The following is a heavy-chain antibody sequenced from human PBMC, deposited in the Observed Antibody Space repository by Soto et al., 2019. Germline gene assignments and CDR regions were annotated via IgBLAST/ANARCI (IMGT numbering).Heavy chain of an antibody. CDR1: GFTFGDYA. D-gene: IGHD3-22*01. V-gene: IGHV3-49*05. Sequence: EVQLVESGGGLVKPGRSLRLSCTASGFTFGDYAMSWFRQAPGKGLEWVGFIRNKAYGGTTEYAASVKGRFTISRDDSKSIAYLQMNSLKTEDTAVYYCSTYYYDSSGPNDAFDIWGQGTMVTVSS. CDR2: IRNKAYGGTT. J-gene: IGHJ3*02. CDR3: STYYYDSSGPNDAFDI.